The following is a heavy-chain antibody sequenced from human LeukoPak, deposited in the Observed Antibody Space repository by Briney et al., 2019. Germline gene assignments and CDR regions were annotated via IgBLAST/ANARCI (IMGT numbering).Heavy chain of an antibody. V-gene: IGHV3-30*18. D-gene: IGHD6-19*01. Sequence: PGGSLRLSCAASGFTFSSYGMHWVRQAPGKGLEWVAVRSYDGSNKYYADSVKGRFTISRDNSKNTLYLQMNSLRAEDTAVYYCAKDIAVAGIYYYYGMDVWGKGTTVTVSS. CDR2: RSYDGSNK. J-gene: IGHJ6*04. CDR1: GFTFSSYG. CDR3: AKDIAVAGIYYYYGMDV.